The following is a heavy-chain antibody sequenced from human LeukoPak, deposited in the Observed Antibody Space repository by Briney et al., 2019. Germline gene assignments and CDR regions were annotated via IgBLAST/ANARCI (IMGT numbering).Heavy chain of an antibody. D-gene: IGHD2-15*01. J-gene: IGHJ4*02. CDR2: IYYSGST. Sequence: SETLSLTCTVSGGSISSYYWSWIRQPPGKGLEWIGYIYYSGSTNYNPSLKSRVTISVDTSKNQFSLKLSSVTAADTAVYYCARGLERLGYCSGGSCYSYYFDYWGQGTLVTVSS. CDR3: ARGLERLGYCSGGSCYSYYFDY. V-gene: IGHV4-59*01. CDR1: GGSISSYY.